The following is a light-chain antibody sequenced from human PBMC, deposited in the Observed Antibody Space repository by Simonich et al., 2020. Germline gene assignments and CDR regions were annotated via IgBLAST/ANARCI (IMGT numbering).Light chain of an antibody. CDR1: SGSIASNY. V-gene: IGLV6-57*03. CDR2: EDN. J-gene: IGLJ2*01. CDR3: QSYDSSNHVV. Sequence: NFMLTQPHSVSESPGKTVTISCTRSSGSIASNYVQWYQQRPGSAPTTLIYEDNQNPSGGPDRFSGSIDSSSNSASLTISGLKTEDEADYYCQSYDSSNHVVFGGGTKLTVL.